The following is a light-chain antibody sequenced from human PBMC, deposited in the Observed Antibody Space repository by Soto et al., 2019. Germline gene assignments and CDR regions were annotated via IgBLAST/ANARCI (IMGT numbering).Light chain of an antibody. Sequence: QSDLTQPPSASGSPGQSVTISCTGTSNDVGGYKFVSWHQHHPGKAPKLIIYEVSERPSGVPDRFSGSKSGNTASLTVSGLQAEDEADYYCSSYAGGRSLVFGGGTQLTVL. V-gene: IGLV2-8*01. CDR2: EVS. J-gene: IGLJ3*02. CDR1: SNDVGGYKF. CDR3: SSYAGGRSLV.